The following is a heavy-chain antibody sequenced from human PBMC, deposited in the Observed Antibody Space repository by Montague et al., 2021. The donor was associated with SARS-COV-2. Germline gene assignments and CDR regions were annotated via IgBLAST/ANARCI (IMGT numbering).Heavy chain of an antibody. CDR3: ARDSATDFDWLFPDRGSYYYDMDV. Sequence: SETLSLTCTVSGGSISSYYWSWIRQPPGKGLEWIGYIYYSGCTNYNPSLKSRVTISVDTSKNQFSLKLSSVTAADTAVYYCARDSATDFDWLFPDRGSYYYDMDVWGKGTTVTVSS. V-gene: IGHV4-59*01. J-gene: IGHJ6*03. CDR1: GGSISSYY. CDR2: IYYSGCT. D-gene: IGHD3-9*01.